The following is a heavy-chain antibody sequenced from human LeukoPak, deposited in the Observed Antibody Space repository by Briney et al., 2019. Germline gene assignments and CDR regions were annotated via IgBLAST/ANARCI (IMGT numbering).Heavy chain of an antibody. D-gene: IGHD5-18*01. J-gene: IGHJ3*01. Sequence: GGSLRLSCAASGFTFSHYAMHWVRQAPGQGLEWVSGINWNSGRIGYADSVKGRFTISRDNAKNSLFLQMNSLKVEGTALYYCVKDRSGYYAHSFDVWGQGTMVTVSS. CDR1: GFTFSHYA. CDR2: INWNSGRI. V-gene: IGHV3-9*01. CDR3: VKDRSGYYAHSFDV.